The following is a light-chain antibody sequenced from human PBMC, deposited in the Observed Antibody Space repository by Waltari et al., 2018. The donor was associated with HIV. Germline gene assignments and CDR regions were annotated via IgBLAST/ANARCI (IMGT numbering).Light chain of an antibody. CDR3: QSYDSSLSAWV. J-gene: IGLJ3*02. V-gene: IGLV1-40*01. Sequence: QSVLTQPPSVSGAPGQRVSISCTGSGSNIGEAYVVHWYQELPGTAPKLLIYGDNNRPSGVPDRFSGSKSGTSASLAITGLQFEDEADYYCQSYDSSLSAWVFGGGTKLTVL. CDR1: GSNIGEAYV. CDR2: GDN.